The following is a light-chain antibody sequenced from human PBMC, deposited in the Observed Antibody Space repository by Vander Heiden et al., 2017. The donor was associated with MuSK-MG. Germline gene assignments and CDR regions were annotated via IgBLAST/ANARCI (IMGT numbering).Light chain of an antibody. V-gene: IGKV3-20*01. Sequence: DIVFTQSPGPLSLSPGGIATLSCTASQSVSSSYLAWYQQKPGQAPRLLIYGASSRATGIPDRFSGSGSGTDFTLTISRLEPEDFAVYYCQQYGSSPLTFGGGTKVEIK. CDR2: GAS. CDR3: QQYGSSPLT. CDR1: QSVSSSY. J-gene: IGKJ4*01.